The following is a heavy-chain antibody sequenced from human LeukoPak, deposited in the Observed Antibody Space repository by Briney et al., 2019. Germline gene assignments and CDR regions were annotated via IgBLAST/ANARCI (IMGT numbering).Heavy chain of an antibody. CDR3: ARAVSWGYVFDY. V-gene: IGHV4-59*01. CDR2: IYYSGST. CDR1: GGSISSYY. Sequence: SETLYLTCTVSGGSISSYYWSWIRQPPGKGLEWIGHIYYSGSTNYNPSVKSRVTISVDTSKNQFSLKLRSVPAADTAVYYCARAVSWGYVFDYWGQGTLVTVSS. J-gene: IGHJ4*02. D-gene: IGHD6-13*01.